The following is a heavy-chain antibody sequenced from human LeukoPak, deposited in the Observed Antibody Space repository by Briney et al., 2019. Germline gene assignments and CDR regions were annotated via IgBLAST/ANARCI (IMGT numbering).Heavy chain of an antibody. J-gene: IGHJ4*02. CDR1: GFTFDDFA. CDR2: ISWNSDTM. Sequence: GGSLRLSCTGSGFTFDDFAIHWVRQAPGKGLEWVSGISWNSDTMDYVDSVKGRFTISRDNAKNSLYLQMNSLRAEDTAFYYCAKDISESRGYNYGGFDYWGQGTLVTVSS. CDR3: AKDISESRGYNYGGFDY. V-gene: IGHV3-9*01. D-gene: IGHD5-12*01.